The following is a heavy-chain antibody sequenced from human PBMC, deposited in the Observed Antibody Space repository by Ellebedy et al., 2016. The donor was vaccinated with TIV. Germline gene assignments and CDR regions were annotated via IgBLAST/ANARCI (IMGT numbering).Heavy chain of an antibody. J-gene: IGHJ6*02. D-gene: IGHD3-10*01. Sequence: PGGSLRLSCEASGFTFSSFDMHWVRQAPGKGLEWVAVIWYDGSNSYCSDSVEGRFTISRENSKNTLYLQMNSLRAEDTAVYYCARAMDESGDEASHYYGMDVWGQGTTVTVSS. CDR1: GFTFSSFD. V-gene: IGHV3-33*01. CDR3: ARAMDESGDEASHYYGMDV. CDR2: IWYDGSNS.